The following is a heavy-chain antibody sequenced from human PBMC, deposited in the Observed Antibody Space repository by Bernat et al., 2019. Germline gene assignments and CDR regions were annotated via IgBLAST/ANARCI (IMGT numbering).Heavy chain of an antibody. V-gene: IGHV3-11*01. D-gene: IGHD6-13*01. J-gene: IGHJ2*01. CDR1: GFTFSDYY. Sequence: QVQLVESGGGLVKPGGSLRLSCAASGFTFSDYYMSWIRQAPGKGLAWVSYISSSGSTIYYADSVKGRFTISRDNAKNSLYLQMNSLRAEDTAVYYCASAKVRFSSIWSFDLWGRGTLVTVSS. CDR2: ISSSGSTI. CDR3: ASAKVRFSSIWSFDL.